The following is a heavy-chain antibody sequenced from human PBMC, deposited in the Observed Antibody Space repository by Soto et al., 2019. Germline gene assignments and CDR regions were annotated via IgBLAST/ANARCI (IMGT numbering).Heavy chain of an antibody. CDR2: ISGSGGST. V-gene: IGHV3-23*01. CDR1: GFTFSSYA. J-gene: IGHJ3*02. D-gene: IGHD6-19*01. CDR3: AKDWRQWLFQTGGPFDI. Sequence: EVQLLESGGGLVQPGGSLRLSCAASGFTFSSYAMSWVRQAPGKGLEWVSAISGSGGSTYYADSVKGRFTISRDNSKNTLYRKMNGLGVDHTAIYYCAKDWRQWLFQTGGPFDIWGRETMVTVSS.